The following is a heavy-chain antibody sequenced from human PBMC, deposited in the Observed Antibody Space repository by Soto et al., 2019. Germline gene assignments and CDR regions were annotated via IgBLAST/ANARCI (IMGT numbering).Heavy chain of an antibody. CDR2: VNPILSMS. Sequence: QVQLVQSGAEVKRPGYALKVSCKASGDTFSFYSINWVRQAPGLGLEWMGRVNPILSMSNYAQRFQGRVTMPADKSTSTAYMELSGLRSEYTAMYYCATSYGSGYRAFDYWGQGALVTVSS. D-gene: IGHD3-10*01. J-gene: IGHJ4*02. V-gene: IGHV1-69*04. CDR1: GDTFSFYS. CDR3: ATSYGSGYRAFDY.